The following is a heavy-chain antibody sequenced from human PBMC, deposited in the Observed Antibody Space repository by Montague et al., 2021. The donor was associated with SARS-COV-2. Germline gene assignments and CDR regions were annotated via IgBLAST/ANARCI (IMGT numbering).Heavy chain of an antibody. CDR3: ARDGGFSGSGGYAL. CDR1: GGSIRSYS. CDR2: IFASGGT. J-gene: IGHJ4*02. D-gene: IGHD3-10*01. V-gene: IGHV4-4*07. Sequence: SETLSLTCTVSGGSIRSYSWSWIRQPAAKGLDWIGRIFASGGTIYSPSLRRRVSMSVDASKNQFSFILTSVTAADTGVYFCARDGGFSGSGGYALWGQGTLVTVSS.